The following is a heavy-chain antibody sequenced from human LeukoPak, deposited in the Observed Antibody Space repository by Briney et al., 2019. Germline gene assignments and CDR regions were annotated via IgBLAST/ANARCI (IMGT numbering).Heavy chain of an antibody. D-gene: IGHD3-16*01. Sequence: GASVKVSCKAFGYTFTNFGVSWVRQVPRQGLEWMGWISGYNGNTNYGQKVRGRVTMTTDTSTTTAYMELRSLRSDDTAVYYCARETRRLYYEDYYGMDVWGQGTTVTVSS. J-gene: IGHJ6*02. CDR1: GYTFTNFG. CDR2: ISGYNGNT. V-gene: IGHV1-18*01. CDR3: ARETRRLYYEDYYGMDV.